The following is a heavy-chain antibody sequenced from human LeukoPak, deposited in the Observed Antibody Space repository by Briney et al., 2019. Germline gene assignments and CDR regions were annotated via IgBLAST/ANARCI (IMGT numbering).Heavy chain of an antibody. V-gene: IGHV3-23*01. CDR1: GFTFYMYA. Sequence: GGSLRLSCQASGFTFYMYALSWVRQAPGKGLEWVASMCGTAGCTFYPDSVKGRFTISRDNSKNLLYLRMNSPTAEDTAIYYCAKDRPNFHENSGHYYRRDGDSWGQGTLVTVSS. CDR2: MCGTAGCT. J-gene: IGHJ5*01. CDR3: AKDRPNFHENSGHYYRRDGDS. D-gene: IGHD3-22*01.